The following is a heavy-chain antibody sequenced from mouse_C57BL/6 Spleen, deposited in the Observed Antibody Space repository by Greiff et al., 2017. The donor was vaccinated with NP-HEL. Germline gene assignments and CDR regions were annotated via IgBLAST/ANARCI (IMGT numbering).Heavy chain of an antibody. Sequence: VQLEQSGPGLVQPGASVKISCTASGYAFSSSWMNWVSQRPGKGLEWVGRIYHGDGGNNYNGKFKGKATLTADKSSSTAYMQRSSLTSEDSAVYFCAREDSNYSYYFDYWGKGTTLTVSS. CDR3: AREDSNYSYYFDY. V-gene: IGHV1-82*01. J-gene: IGHJ2*01. CDR2: IYHGDGGN. D-gene: IGHD2-5*01. CDR1: GYAFSSSW.